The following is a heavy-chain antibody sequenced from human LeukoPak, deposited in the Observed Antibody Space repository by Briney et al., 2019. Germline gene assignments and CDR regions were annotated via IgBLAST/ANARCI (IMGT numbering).Heavy chain of an antibody. J-gene: IGHJ4*02. CDR1: GFTFSANA. CDR3: AKSLNYFYSGTSRRDFDY. CDR2: ISTTGATP. Sequence: GGSLRLSCAGSGFTFSANAMVWVRQAPGKGLEWVSAISTTGATPYYADSVKGRFTISRDNTKNTVFLQMNSLRAEDTAVYYCAKSLNYFYSGTSRRDFDYWGQGTLVTVSS. V-gene: IGHV3-23*01. D-gene: IGHD3-10*01.